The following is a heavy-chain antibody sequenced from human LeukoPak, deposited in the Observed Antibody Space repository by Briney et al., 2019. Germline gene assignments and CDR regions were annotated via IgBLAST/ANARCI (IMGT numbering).Heavy chain of an antibody. CDR3: ARGGFFSDC. CDR1: GFTFSTFS. Sequence: GESLRLSCAASGFTFSTFSMNWVRQAPGKGLGWVSSISSSAGTLYYADSVKGRFTISRDNAKNSLFFQMNSLGAEDTAVYYCARGGFFSDCWGQGTLVTVSS. V-gene: IGHV3-48*01. D-gene: IGHD2/OR15-2a*01. CDR2: ISSSAGTL. J-gene: IGHJ4*02.